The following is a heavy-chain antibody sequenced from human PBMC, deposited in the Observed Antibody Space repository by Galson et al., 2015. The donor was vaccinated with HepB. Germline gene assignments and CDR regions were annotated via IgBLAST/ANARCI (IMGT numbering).Heavy chain of an antibody. D-gene: IGHD3-3*01. CDR3: ARDANPRTIYYDYYYLDV. V-gene: IGHV1-2*02. CDR2: INPNNGGT. J-gene: IGHJ6*03. Sequence: SVKVSCKASGYTFAGYYLHWVRQAPGQGLEWMGWINPNNGGTNYAQKFQGRVTMTRDTSISTVYMELSRLRSDDTAVYYCARDANPRTIYYDYYYLDVWGKGTTVTVSS. CDR1: GYTFAGYY.